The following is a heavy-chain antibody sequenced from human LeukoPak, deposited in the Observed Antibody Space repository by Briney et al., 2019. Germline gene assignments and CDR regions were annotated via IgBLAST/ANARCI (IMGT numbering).Heavy chain of an antibody. D-gene: IGHD3-9*01. CDR2: ITNGGSTI. CDR1: GFTFSDYN. V-gene: IGHV3-11*01. Sequence: GRSLRLSCAASGFTFSDYNMNWLRQAPGKGLEVVSYITNGGSTIHHADSVKGRFTISRDNAKKTLYLQMNSLRAEDTAVYYCARSIGLTGGGVDIWGQGTAVTVSS. CDR3: ARSIGLTGGGVDI. J-gene: IGHJ6*02.